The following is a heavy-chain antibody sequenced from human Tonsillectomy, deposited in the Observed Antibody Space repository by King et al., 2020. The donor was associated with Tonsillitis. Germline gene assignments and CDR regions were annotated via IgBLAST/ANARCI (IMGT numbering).Heavy chain of an antibody. Sequence: VQLVESGGDLVQPGGSLRLSCAASGFTFSSYEMNWVRQAPGKGLEWVSYISSSGSTIYYPDSVKGRFTISRDNAKNSLCLQMNSLRAEDTAVYYCARLWELPYFDYWGQGTLVTVSS. D-gene: IGHD1-26*01. CDR3: ARLWELPYFDY. CDR2: ISSSGSTI. J-gene: IGHJ4*02. CDR1: GFTFSSYE. V-gene: IGHV3-48*03.